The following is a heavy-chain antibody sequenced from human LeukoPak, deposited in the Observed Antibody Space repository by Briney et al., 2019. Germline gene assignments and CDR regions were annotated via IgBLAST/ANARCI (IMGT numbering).Heavy chain of an antibody. CDR2: INPNSGGT. V-gene: IGHV1-2*02. D-gene: IGHD6-13*01. CDR1: GYTFTGYY. J-gene: IGHJ4*02. CDR3: AREDIAAAYFDY. Sequence: ASVKVSCKASGYTFTGYYMHWVRQAPGQGLEWMGWINPNSGGTNYAQKFQGRVTMTRDTSISTAYMELGRLRSDDTAVYYCAREDIAAAYFDYWGQGTLVTVSS.